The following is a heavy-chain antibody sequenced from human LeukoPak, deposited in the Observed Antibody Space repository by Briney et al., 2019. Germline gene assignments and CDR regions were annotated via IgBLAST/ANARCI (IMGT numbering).Heavy chain of an antibody. V-gene: IGHV1-8*02. CDR1: GGAFSSYA. D-gene: IGHD2-2*02. CDR3: ARGTPYCSSARCYNY. J-gene: IGHJ4*02. Sequence: GASVKVSCKASGGAFSSYAISWVRQAPGQGLEWMGWMNPNSGNTGYAQTFQGRLTMTRDTSISKDYMELSSLRYDDTAVYYCARGTPYCSSARCYNYWGQGTLVTVSS. CDR2: MNPNSGNT.